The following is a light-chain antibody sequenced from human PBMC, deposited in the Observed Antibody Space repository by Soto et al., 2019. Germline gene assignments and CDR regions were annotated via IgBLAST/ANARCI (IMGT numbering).Light chain of an antibody. CDR2: GAS. Sequence: EIVLTQSPGTLSLSPGERATLSCRASQSLTSSDLAWYQQSPGQAPRLLIYGASSRATGIPDRFSGSGSGTDFTLTISSLEPEDFAVYSFQQYESSTPSYTFGQGTKLEIK. J-gene: IGKJ2*01. CDR3: QQYESSTPSYT. V-gene: IGKV3-20*01. CDR1: QSLTSSD.